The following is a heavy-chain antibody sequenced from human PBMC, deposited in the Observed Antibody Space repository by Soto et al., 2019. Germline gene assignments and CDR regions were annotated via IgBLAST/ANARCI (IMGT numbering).Heavy chain of an antibody. V-gene: IGHV3-15*01. D-gene: IGHD3-9*01. CDR3: TTWLTTLRPPYYAFDI. Sequence: GGSLRLSCAASGFTFSNAWMSWVRQAPGKGLEWVGRIKSKTDGGTTDYAAPVKGRFTISRDDSKNTLYLQMNSLKTEDTAVYYCTTWLTTLRPPYYAFDIWGQGTMVTVSS. CDR2: IKSKTDGGTT. J-gene: IGHJ3*02. CDR1: GFTFSNAW.